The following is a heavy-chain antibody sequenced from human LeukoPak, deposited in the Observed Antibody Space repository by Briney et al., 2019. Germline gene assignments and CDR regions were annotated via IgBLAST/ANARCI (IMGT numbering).Heavy chain of an antibody. V-gene: IGHV1-8*03. Sequence: GASVKVSCKPSGYTFTNYDINWVRQATGQGLEWMGWMNPNSGNTGYAQKFQGRVTITRDTSISTAYMELSSLRSEDTAVYYCARDGDYYGSGNFDYWGQGTLVTVSS. J-gene: IGHJ4*02. CDR2: MNPNSGNT. CDR3: ARDGDYYGSGNFDY. D-gene: IGHD3-10*01. CDR1: GYTFTNYD.